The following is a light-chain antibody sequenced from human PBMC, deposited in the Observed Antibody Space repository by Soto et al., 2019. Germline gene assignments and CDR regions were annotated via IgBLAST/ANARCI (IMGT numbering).Light chain of an antibody. Sequence: QSVLTQPPSVSGAPGQRITISCTGSSSNIGAGYPIHWYQQLPGTAPRLLIFGNTIRPSGVPARFSGSRSGLAITGLQAEDEADYYCQSYDSSLSAEVFGAGTKVTVL. V-gene: IGLV1-40*01. CDR2: GNT. CDR1: SSNIGAGYP. J-gene: IGLJ1*01. CDR3: QSYDSSLSAEV.